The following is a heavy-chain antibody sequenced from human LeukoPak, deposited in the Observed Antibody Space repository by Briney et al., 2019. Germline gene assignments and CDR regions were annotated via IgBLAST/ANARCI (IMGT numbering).Heavy chain of an antibody. CDR1: GGSISSGSYY. V-gene: IGHV4-61*02. CDR2: IHTSGGT. CDR3: AKGTVTTDRYYFDY. J-gene: IGHJ4*02. D-gene: IGHD4-17*01. Sequence: SQTLSLTCTVSGGSISSGSYYWSWIRQPAGKGPGWIGRIHTSGGTNYNPSLKSRVTISVDTSKNQFSLNLSSVTAADTAVYYCAKGTVTTDRYYFDYWGQGTLVTVSS.